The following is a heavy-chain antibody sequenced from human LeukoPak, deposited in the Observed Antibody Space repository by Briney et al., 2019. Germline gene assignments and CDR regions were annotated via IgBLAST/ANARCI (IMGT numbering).Heavy chain of an antibody. CDR2: ISSSSSLI. V-gene: IGHV3-21*01. J-gene: IGHJ6*03. D-gene: IGHD6-13*01. CDR3: AKVDRGDYSSSPVPYYNYYMNV. Sequence: KAGGSLRLSCAASGFTFSYYSMNWVRQAPGRGLEWVSCISSSSSLIFYSDSVRGRFTISRDNAKNLLYLHMNSLRVEDTAVYYWAKVDRGDYSSSPVPYYNYYMNVWGKGTTVTVSS. CDR1: GFTFSYYS.